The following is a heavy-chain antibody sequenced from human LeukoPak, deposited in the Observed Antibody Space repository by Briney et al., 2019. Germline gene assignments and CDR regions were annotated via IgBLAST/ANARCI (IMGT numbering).Heavy chain of an antibody. CDR3: ARDGGNYDSSGYRSYYFDY. D-gene: IGHD3-22*01. CDR1: GGSFSGYY. CDR2: INHSGST. Sequence: SETLSLTCAVYGGSFSGYYWSWIRQPPGKGLEWIGEINHSGSTNYNPSLKSRVTISVDTSKNQFSLKLSSVTAADTAVYYCARDGGNYDSSGYRSYYFDYWGQGTLVTVSS. J-gene: IGHJ4*02. V-gene: IGHV4-34*01.